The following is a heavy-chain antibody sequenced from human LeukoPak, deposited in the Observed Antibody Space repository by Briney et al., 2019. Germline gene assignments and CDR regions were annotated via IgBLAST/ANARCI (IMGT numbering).Heavy chain of an antibody. J-gene: IGHJ4*02. CDR3: AKDGRYCSGGSCATTFDY. D-gene: IGHD2-15*01. CDR1: GFTFSSYE. Sequence: GGSLRLSCAASGFTFSSYEMNWVRQAPGKGLEWVSYISSSGSTIYYADSVKGRFTISRDNSKNTLYLQMNSLRAEDTAVYYCAKDGRYCSGGSCATTFDYWGQGTLVTVSS. CDR2: ISSSGSTI. V-gene: IGHV3-48*03.